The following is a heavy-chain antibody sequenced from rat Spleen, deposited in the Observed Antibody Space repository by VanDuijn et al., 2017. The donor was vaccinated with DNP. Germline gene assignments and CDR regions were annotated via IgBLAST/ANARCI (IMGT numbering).Heavy chain of an antibody. CDR3: ATQRFDY. CDR1: GFTFSNYD. V-gene: IGHV5-19*01. J-gene: IGHJ2*01. Sequence: EVQLVESGGGLVQPGRSLKLSCAASGFTFSNYDMAWVRQAPTKGLEWVASISPSGGSTYYRDSVKGRFTISRDNAKSTLYLQMDSLRSEDTATYYCATQRFDYWGQGVMVTVSS. CDR2: ISPSGGST.